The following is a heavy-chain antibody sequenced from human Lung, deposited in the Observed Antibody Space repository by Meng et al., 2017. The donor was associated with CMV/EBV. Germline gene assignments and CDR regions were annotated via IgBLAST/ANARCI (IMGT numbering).Heavy chain of an antibody. Sequence: SCAASGFTFSSYAMSWVRQAPGKGLEWVSSISGSGGSTYYADSVKGRFTISRDNSKNTLYLQMNSLRAGDTAVYYCAKAYSSSSVGTNRGFDYWGQGXLVTVSS. CDR2: ISGSGGST. CDR1: GFTFSSYA. D-gene: IGHD6-6*01. V-gene: IGHV3-23*01. CDR3: AKAYSSSSVGTNRGFDY. J-gene: IGHJ4*02.